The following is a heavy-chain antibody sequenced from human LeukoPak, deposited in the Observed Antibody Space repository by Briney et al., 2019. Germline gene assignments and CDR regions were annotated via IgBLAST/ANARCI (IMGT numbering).Heavy chain of an antibody. J-gene: IGHJ4*02. Sequence: GGSLRLSCAASGFTFSSYGMHWVRQAPGKGLEWVAFIRYDGSNKYYADSVKGRFTISRDNSKNTLYLQMNSLRAEDTAVYYCAKDPFGAPSSGSYPGYWGQGTLVTVSS. V-gene: IGHV3-30*02. CDR2: IRYDGSNK. CDR3: AKDPFGAPSSGSYPGY. CDR1: GFTFSSYG. D-gene: IGHD1-26*01.